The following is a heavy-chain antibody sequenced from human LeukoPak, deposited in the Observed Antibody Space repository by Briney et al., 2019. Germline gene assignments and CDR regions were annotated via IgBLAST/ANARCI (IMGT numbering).Heavy chain of an antibody. D-gene: IGHD2-15*01. CDR3: ARGLGRECSGGSFYAENFDY. CDR2: MNPNSGNT. Sequence: ASVKVSCKASGYTFTSYDINWVRQATGQGLEWMGWMNPNSGNTGYAQKFQGRVTMTRNTSISTAYMELSSLRSEDTAVYYCARGLGRECSGGSFYAENFDYWGQGTLVTVSS. CDR1: GYTFTSYD. V-gene: IGHV1-8*01. J-gene: IGHJ4*02.